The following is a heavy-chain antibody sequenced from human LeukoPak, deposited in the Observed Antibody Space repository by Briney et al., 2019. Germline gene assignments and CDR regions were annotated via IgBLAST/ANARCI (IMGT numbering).Heavy chain of an antibody. J-gene: IGHJ4*02. CDR2: ISWDGGST. CDR3: AKDMGRYDSSGYYPD. Sequence: PGGSLRLSCAASGFTFDDYTMHWVRQAPGKGLEWVSLISWDGGSTYYADSVEGRFTISRDNSKNSLYLQMNSLRTEDTALYYCAKDMGRYDSSGYYPDWGQGTLVTVSS. D-gene: IGHD3-22*01. CDR1: GFTFDDYT. V-gene: IGHV3-43*01.